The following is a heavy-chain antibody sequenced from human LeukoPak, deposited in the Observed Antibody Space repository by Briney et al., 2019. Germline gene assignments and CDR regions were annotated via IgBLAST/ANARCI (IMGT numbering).Heavy chain of an antibody. Sequence: PGGSLRLSCAASGFTFNTYGMSWVRQAPGKGLEWVSGISGSGGATYYADSVKGRFTISRDDPHNTLYLQMNSLRVEDTAVYYCAKIAETSGSYGQGYDYWGQGTLVTVSS. D-gene: IGHD1-26*01. CDR1: GFTFNTYG. V-gene: IGHV3-23*01. J-gene: IGHJ4*02. CDR2: ISGSGGAT. CDR3: AKIAETSGSYGQGYDY.